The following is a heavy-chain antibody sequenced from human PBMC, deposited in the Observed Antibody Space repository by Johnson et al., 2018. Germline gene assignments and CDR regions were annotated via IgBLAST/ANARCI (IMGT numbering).Heavy chain of an antibody. J-gene: IGHJ6*03. V-gene: IGHV3-30*18. CDR1: GFTFSSYG. CDR3: AKGERYYCYMDV. CDR2: ISYDGSNK. Sequence: SGGGVVQPGRSLRLSCAASGFTFSSYGMHWVRQAPGKGLEWVAVISYDGSNKYYADSVKGRFTISRDNSKNTLYLQMNRLSAEDTAVYYCAKGERYYCYMDVWGKGTTVTVSS. D-gene: IGHD1-26*01.